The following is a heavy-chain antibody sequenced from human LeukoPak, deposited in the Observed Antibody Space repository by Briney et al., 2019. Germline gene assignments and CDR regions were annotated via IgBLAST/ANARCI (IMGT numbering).Heavy chain of an antibody. D-gene: IGHD3-16*01. Sequence: GGSLRLSCAASGFTFSSYAMSWVRQAPGKGLEWVAAISGSGGSTYYADSVKGRFTISRDNSKNTLYLQMSSLRAEDTAVYYCAKDLSWMSTFGGVIALWDYWGQGTLVTVSS. CDR2: ISGSGGST. CDR1: GFTFSSYA. V-gene: IGHV3-23*01. CDR3: AKDLSWMSTFGGVIALWDY. J-gene: IGHJ4*02.